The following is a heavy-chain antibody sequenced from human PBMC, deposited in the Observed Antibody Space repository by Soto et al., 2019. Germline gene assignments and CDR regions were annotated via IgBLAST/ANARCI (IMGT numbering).Heavy chain of an antibody. D-gene: IGHD7-27*01. CDR2: IYYTGST. V-gene: IGHV4-61*01. J-gene: IGHJ6*02. Sequence: PSETLSLTCTVSGGSVSIGSYYWSWIRQPPGKGLEWIGYIYYTGSTNYNPSLKSRVTISVDTSKNQFSLKLSSVTAADTAVYYCAREHSGYGMDVWGQGTTVTVSS. CDR1: GGSVSIGSYY. CDR3: AREHSGYGMDV.